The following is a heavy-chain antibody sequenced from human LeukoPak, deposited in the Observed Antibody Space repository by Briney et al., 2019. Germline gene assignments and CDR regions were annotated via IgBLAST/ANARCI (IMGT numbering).Heavy chain of an antibody. V-gene: IGHV4-38-2*02. CDR2: IYHSGIT. Sequence: PSETLSLTCTVSDYSISSDNYWGWIRQPPGKGLEWIGSIYHSGITNYNPSLKSRVTISVDTSKNQFSPKLRSVTAADTAVYYCARGKLGTTSTIDYWGQGTLVTVSS. CDR3: ARGKLGTTSTIDY. D-gene: IGHD1-1*01. CDR1: DYSISSDNY. J-gene: IGHJ4*02.